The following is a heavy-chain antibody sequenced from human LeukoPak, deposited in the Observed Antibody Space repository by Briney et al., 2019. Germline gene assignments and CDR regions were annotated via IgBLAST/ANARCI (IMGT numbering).Heavy chain of an antibody. J-gene: IGHJ6*02. CDR1: GGSISNYH. D-gene: IGHD2-2*01. CDR2: IYYSGYT. Sequence: SETLSLTCTVSGGSISNYHWNWIRQPPGKGLEWIGYIYYSGYTSYNPSLKSRGTISVDTSKNQFSLRLTSVTAADTAEYYCARRRYCSSATCAIGGMDVWGQGTTVIVSS. V-gene: IGHV4-59*08. CDR3: ARRRYCSSATCAIGGMDV.